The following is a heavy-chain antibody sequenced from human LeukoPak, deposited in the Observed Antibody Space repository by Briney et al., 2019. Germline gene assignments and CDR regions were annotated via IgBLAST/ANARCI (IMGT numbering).Heavy chain of an antibody. CDR2: IYYSGST. CDR1: GGSISSYY. V-gene: IGHV4-59*01. D-gene: IGHD5-18*01. Sequence: PETLSLTCTVSGGSISSYYWSWIRQPPGKGLEWIGYIYYSGSTNYNPSLKSRVTISVDTSKNQFSLKLSSVTAADTVVYYCARALRGYSYGDNWFDPWGQGTLVTVSS. CDR3: ARALRGYSYGDNWFDP. J-gene: IGHJ5*02.